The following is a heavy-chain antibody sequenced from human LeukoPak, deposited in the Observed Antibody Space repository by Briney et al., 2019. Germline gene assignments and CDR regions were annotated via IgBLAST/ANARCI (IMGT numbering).Heavy chain of an antibody. CDR1: GGTFSSYA. V-gene: IGHV1-69*06. J-gene: IGHJ4*02. Sequence: ASVKVSCKASGGTFSSYAISWVRQAPGQGLEWMGGIIPIFGTANYAQKFQGRATITADKSTSTAYMELSSLRSEDTAVYYCARADTYYDILTGYSSQDYFDYWGQGTLVTVSS. CDR3: ARADTYYDILTGYSSQDYFDY. CDR2: IIPIFGTA. D-gene: IGHD3-9*01.